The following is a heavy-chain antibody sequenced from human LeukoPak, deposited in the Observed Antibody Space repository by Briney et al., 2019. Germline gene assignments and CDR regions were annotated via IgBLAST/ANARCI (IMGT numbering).Heavy chain of an antibody. CDR2: INHSGST. Sequence: PSETLSLTCAVYGGSFSGYYWSWIRQPPGKGLEWIGEINHSGSTNYNPSLKSRVTISVDTSKNQFSLKLSSVTAADTAVYYCARDRYYYGSGSYSNFDYWGQGTLVTVSS. CDR1: GGSFSGYY. J-gene: IGHJ4*02. CDR3: ARDRYYYGSGSYSNFDY. D-gene: IGHD3-10*01. V-gene: IGHV4-34*01.